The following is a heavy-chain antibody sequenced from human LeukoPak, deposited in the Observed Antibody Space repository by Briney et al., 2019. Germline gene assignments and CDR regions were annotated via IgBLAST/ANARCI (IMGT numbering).Heavy chain of an antibody. CDR1: GFTFSSYS. CDR2: ISSSSSYI. Sequence: GGSLRLSCAASGFTFSSYSMNWVRQAPGKGLEWVSSISSSSSYIYYADSVKGRYTISRDNAKNSLYLQMNSLRAADTAVNYCAREGAHAYWGQGTLVTVSS. J-gene: IGHJ4*02. V-gene: IGHV3-21*01. CDR3: AREGAHAY.